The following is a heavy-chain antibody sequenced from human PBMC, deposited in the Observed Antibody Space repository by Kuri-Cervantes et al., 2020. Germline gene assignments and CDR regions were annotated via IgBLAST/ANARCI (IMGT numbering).Heavy chain of an antibody. CDR1: GGSFSGYY. Sequence: GSLRLSCAVYGGSFSGYYWSWIRQPPGKGLEWIGEINHSGSTNYNPSLKSRVTISVDTSNNQFSPKLSSVTAADTAVYYCARDMRELGIYWGQGTLVTVSS. D-gene: IGHD1-26*01. J-gene: IGHJ4*02. CDR2: INHSGST. V-gene: IGHV4-34*01. CDR3: ARDMRELGIY.